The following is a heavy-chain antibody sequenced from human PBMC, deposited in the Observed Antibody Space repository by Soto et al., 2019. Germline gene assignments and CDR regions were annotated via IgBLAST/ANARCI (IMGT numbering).Heavy chain of an antibody. CDR2: INPNSGGT. CDR1: VYTFTRYY. CDR3: AREGPRIGVAVYYYYGVDV. J-gene: IGHJ6*02. Sequence: XSVQVSCMASVYTFTRYYMHWVRQAPGQGLEWMGWINPNSGGTNYAQKFQGRVTMTRDTSISTAYMELRRLRSDDTAVYYCAREGPRIGVAVYYYYGVDVWGQGSTVTVSS. D-gene: IGHD6-19*01. V-gene: IGHV1-2*02.